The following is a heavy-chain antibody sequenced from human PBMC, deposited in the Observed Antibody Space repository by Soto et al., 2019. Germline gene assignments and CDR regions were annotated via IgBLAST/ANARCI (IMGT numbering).Heavy chain of an antibody. Sequence: GGSLRLSCAASGGICIDYTMSWVRQATGRGLEFVSHISSSGGAIFYAESVKGRFTVSRDNAKNSLYLQMNSLRDEDTAVYFCARDHGGSTWFVGVYYFFGMDVWGQGTAVTVSS. D-gene: IGHD6-13*01. J-gene: IGHJ6*02. V-gene: IGHV3-48*02. CDR3: ARDHGGSTWFVGVYYFFGMDV. CDR1: GGICIDYT. CDR2: ISSSGGAI.